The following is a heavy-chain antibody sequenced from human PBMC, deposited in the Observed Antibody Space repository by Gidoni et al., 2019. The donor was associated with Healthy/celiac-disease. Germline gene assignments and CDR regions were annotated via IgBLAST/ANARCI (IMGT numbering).Heavy chain of an antibody. V-gene: IGHV3-73*02. Sequence: EVQLVESGGGLVQPGGSLKLSCAASGFTFSGSAMHWVRQASGKGLEWVGRIRSKANSYATAYAASVKGRFTISRDDSKNTAYLQMNSLKTEDTAVYYCTRPSAAGPFDYWGQGTLVTVSS. CDR2: IRSKANSYAT. J-gene: IGHJ4*02. CDR3: TRPSAAGPFDY. D-gene: IGHD6-13*01. CDR1: GFTFSGSA.